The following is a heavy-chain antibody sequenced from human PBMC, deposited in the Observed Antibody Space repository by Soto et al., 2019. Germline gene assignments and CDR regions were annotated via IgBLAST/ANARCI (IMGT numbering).Heavy chain of an antibody. Sequence: LSLSCAAPGFAFSRYGMHWVRQAPGKGLEWVALIWYDGSNKYYADSVKGRFTITRDKSKNTLYLQMSSLRAEDTAVYYCARKGCTGDCYRLHYWGQGTLVTVSS. D-gene: IGHD2-8*02. J-gene: IGHJ4*02. CDR2: IWYDGSNK. CDR3: ARKGCTGDCYRLHY. CDR1: GFAFSRYG. V-gene: IGHV3-33*01.